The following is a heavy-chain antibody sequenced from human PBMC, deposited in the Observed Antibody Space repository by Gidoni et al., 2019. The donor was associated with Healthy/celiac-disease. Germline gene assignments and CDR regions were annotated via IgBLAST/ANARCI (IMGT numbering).Heavy chain of an antibody. CDR2: IWYDGSNK. D-gene: IGHD5-18*01. J-gene: IGHJ6*02. CDR3: ARVEGYSYGYGMDV. V-gene: IGHV3-33*01. CDR1: GFTLSSYG. Sequence: QVQLVESGGGVVQPGRSLRLSCAASGFTLSSYGMHWVRQAPGKGLEWVAVIWYDGSNKYYADSVKGLFTISRDNSKNTLYLQMNSLRAEDTAVYYCARVEGYSYGYGMDVWGQGTTVTVSS.